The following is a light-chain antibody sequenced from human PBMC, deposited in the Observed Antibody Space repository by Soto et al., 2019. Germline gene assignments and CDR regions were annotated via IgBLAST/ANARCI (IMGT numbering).Light chain of an antibody. V-gene: IGLV1-40*01. J-gene: IGLJ3*02. Sequence: QSVLTQPPSASGAPGQRVTISCSGNNSNLGAGNDVNWYQQLPGAAPKLVIFGNRSRPSGVPERFSGSKSGTSASLAITGLQAEDEADYYCQAYDYSLTAFVFGGGTKLTVL. CDR3: QAYDYSLTAFV. CDR2: GNR. CDR1: NSNLGAGND.